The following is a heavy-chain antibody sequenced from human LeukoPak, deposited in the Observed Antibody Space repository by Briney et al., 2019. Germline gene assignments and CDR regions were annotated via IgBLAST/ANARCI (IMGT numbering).Heavy chain of an antibody. D-gene: IGHD3-22*01. J-gene: IGHJ4*02. V-gene: IGHV3-9*01. CDR1: GFTFDDYA. CDR3: AKDSAGYYDSSGPFDY. Sequence: GRSLRLSCAASGFTFDDYAMPWVRHAPGKGLEWVSGISWNSGSIGYADSVKGRFTISRDNAKNSLYLQMNSLRAEDTALYYCAKDSAGYYDSSGPFDYWGQGTLVTVSS. CDR2: ISWNSGSI.